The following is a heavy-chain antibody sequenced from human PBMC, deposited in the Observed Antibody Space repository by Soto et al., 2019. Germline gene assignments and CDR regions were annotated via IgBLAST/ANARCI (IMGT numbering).Heavy chain of an antibody. CDR1: GYMFTRCW. V-gene: IGHV5-51*01. CDR3: LRYGGKNLDY. Sequence: PLGALKIPCKGLGYMFTRCWIRWGRQMRGKGLEWMGIINPDAPETKYNKSFQAQVTISADKSISTASLQWSSLKASDTDMYFCLRYGGKNLDYWGQGTLVTVSS. J-gene: IGHJ4*02. CDR2: INPDAPET. D-gene: IGHD2-15*01.